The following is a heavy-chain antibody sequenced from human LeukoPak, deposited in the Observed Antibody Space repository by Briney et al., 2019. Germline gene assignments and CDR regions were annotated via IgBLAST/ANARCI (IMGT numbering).Heavy chain of an antibody. V-gene: IGHV4-38-2*02. D-gene: IGHD3-22*01. CDR1: GYSISSGYY. J-gene: IGHJ4*02. Sequence: SETLSLTCTVSGYSISSGYYWGWIRQPPGKGLEWIGSIYHSGSTYYNPSLKSRVTISLDTSKNQFSPKLISVTAADTAVYYCARGVGSGYTDYWGQGALVTVSS. CDR2: IYHSGST. CDR3: ARGVGSGYTDY.